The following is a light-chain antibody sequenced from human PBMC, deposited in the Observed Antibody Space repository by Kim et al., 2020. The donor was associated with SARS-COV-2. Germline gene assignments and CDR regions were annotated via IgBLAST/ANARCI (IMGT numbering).Light chain of an antibody. CDR1: QDISNN. Sequence: DIQMTQSPSSLSASVGDRVTITCQASQDISNNLNWYQQKPGKAPKLLIYDASNLETGVPSRFSGSGSGTDFTFTISSLQPEDIATYYGQQYDNLQTFGGETQVDIK. CDR3: QQYDNLQT. CDR2: DAS. J-gene: IGKJ4*01. V-gene: IGKV1-33*01.